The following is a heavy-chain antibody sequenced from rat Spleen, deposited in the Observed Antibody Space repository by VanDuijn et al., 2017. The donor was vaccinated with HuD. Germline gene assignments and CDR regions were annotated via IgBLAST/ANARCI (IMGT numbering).Heavy chain of an antibody. V-gene: IGHV5-17*01. CDR3: ARHEDYGGYSRDYFGY. J-gene: IGHJ2*01. CDR2: SIYDGSSI. D-gene: IGHD1-11*01. Sequence: EVQLVESGGGLVQPGRSLKLSCAASGFTFSDFVMAWVRQAPKKGLEWVATSIYDGSSIYYRDSVKGRFTISRDNAKSTLYLQMDSLRSEDTATYYCARHEDYGGYSRDYFGYWGQGVMVTVSS. CDR1: GFTFSDFV.